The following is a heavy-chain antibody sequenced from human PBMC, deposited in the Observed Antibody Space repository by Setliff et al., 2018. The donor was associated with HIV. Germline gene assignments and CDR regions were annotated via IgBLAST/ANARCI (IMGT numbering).Heavy chain of an antibody. J-gene: IGHJ4*02. CDR1: GYTFTKYG. D-gene: IGHD3-22*01. V-gene: IGHV1-18*01. CDR2: ISANNGNT. CDR3: ARRGYSYDTSGYYYYFDY. Sequence: ASVKVSCKTSGYTFTKYGITWVRQAPGQGLEWMGWISANNGNTNYAQKFQGRVTMTTDTSTRTAYMELGNLRSDDTAVYYCARRGYSYDTSGYYYYFDYWGQGTMVTVSS.